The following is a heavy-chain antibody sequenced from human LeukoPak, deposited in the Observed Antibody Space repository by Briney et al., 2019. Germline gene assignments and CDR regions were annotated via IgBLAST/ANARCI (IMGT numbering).Heavy chain of an antibody. D-gene: IGHD3-22*01. V-gene: IGHV4-4*07. Sequence: SETLSLTCTVSGGSISSYYWSWIRQPAGKGLEWIGRTYTSGSTNYNPSLKSRVTMSVDTSKNQFSLKLSSVTAADTAVYYCARDSHYYDSSGYYFDYWAREPWSPSPQ. CDR1: GGSISSYY. CDR3: ARDSHYYDSSGYYFDY. CDR2: TYTSGST. J-gene: IGHJ4*02.